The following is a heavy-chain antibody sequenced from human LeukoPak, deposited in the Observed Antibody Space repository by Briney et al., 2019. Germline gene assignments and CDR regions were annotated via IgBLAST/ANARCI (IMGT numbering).Heavy chain of an antibody. CDR2: INYSGST. V-gene: IGHV4-30-4*01. CDR1: GGSISSGDYY. CDR3: ARGGSGEGY. D-gene: IGHD3-10*01. J-gene: IGHJ4*02. Sequence: SETLSLTCTVSGGSISSGDYYWSWIRQPPGKGLEWIGYINYSGSTYYSPSLKSRVTISADTSKNQFSLKLSSVTAADTAVYYCARGGSGEGYWGQGTLVTVSS.